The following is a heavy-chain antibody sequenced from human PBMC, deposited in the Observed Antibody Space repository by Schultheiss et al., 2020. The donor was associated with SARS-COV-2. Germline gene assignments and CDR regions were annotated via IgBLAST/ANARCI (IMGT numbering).Heavy chain of an antibody. Sequence: GGSLRLSCAASGFTFNNFAMSWVRQAPGKGLEWVSGINNSGASTYYADSVKGRFTISRDNSKNTLYLQMNSLRVEDTAIYYCAKEVNHYYYFAMDVWGQGTTVTVSS. CDR1: GFTFNNFA. CDR2: INNSGAST. CDR3: AKEVNHYYYFAMDV. D-gene: IGHD2-21*01. J-gene: IGHJ6*02. V-gene: IGHV3-23*01.